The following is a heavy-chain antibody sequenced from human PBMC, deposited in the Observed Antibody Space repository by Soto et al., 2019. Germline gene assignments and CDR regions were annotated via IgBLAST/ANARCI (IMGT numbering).Heavy chain of an antibody. CDR1: GQAFSTYY. CDR3: ASVDTADGWDY. J-gene: IGHJ4*02. Sequence: QVQLVQSGAEVKKPGASVKVSCKGSGQAFSTYYIHWVRQAPGQGLEWMGIINPSGGSANYAQKFQGRVTLTADTSTSTVYMQLGRLRSEDTVVYYCASVDTADGWDYWGQGTLVSVSS. D-gene: IGHD5-18*01. CDR2: INPSGGSA. V-gene: IGHV1-46*01.